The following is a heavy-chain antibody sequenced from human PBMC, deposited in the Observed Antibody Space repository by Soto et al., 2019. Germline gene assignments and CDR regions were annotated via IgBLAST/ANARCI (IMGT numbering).Heavy chain of an antibody. CDR1: GYTFTGHY. CDR3: ARVGGGSVGYSSGGGGPYVDV. J-gene: IGHJ6*02. CDR2: INPNSGDT. Sequence: QVQLVQSGAEVKKPGASVKVSCKASGYTFTGHYMQWVRQAPGQGLEWMGWINPNSGDTNYAQKFQGRATMTRDTSISTVNMELGRLRSEDTALYSWARVGGGSVGYSSGGGGPYVDVWGQGTTVTVSS. D-gene: IGHD6-19*01. V-gene: IGHV1-2*02.